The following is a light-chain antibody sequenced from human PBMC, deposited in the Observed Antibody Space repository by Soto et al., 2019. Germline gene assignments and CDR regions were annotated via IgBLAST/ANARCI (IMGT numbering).Light chain of an antibody. Sequence: EIVLTQSPGTLSLSPGERATLSCRASQSVSSSYLAWYQQKPGQAPRLLIYGASSRATGISDRFSGSGSGTDFTLTISRLEPEDFALYYCQQYGSSPKTFGQGTKVDIK. CDR3: QQYGSSPKT. V-gene: IGKV3-20*01. J-gene: IGKJ1*01. CDR2: GAS. CDR1: QSVSSSY.